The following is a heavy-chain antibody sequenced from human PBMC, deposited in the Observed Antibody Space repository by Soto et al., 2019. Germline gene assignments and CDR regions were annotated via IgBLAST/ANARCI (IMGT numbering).Heavy chain of an antibody. CDR3: ARAGSSYQMTTVTTDY. CDR1: GGSISSGGYY. J-gene: IGHJ4*02. V-gene: IGHV4-31*03. Sequence: QVQLQESGPGLVKPSQTLSLTCTVSGGSISSGGYYWSWIRQHPGKGLEWIGYIYYSGSTYYHPSLKSRVTRSVDTSKNQFSLKLSSVTAADTAVYYCARAGSSYQMTTVTTDYWGQGTLVTVSS. D-gene: IGHD4-17*01. CDR2: IYYSGST.